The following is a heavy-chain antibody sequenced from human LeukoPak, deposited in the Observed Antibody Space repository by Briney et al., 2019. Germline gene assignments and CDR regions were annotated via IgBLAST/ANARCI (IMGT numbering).Heavy chain of an antibody. CDR3: ASGMATITPFDY. D-gene: IGHD5-24*01. J-gene: IGHJ4*02. CDR2: IYYSGST. V-gene: IGHV4-59*01. Sequence: SKTLFLTCTVSGGSISSYYWSWIRQPPGKGLEWIGYIYYSGSTNYNPSLKSRVTMSVDTSRNQFSLKLSSVTAADTAVYYCASGMATITPFDYWGQGTLVTVSS. CDR1: GGSISSYY.